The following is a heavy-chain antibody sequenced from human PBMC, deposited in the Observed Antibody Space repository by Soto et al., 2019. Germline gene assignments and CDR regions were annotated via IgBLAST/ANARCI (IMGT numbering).Heavy chain of an antibody. CDR2: INAGNGNT. Sequence: ASVKVSCKASGYTFTSYALHWVRQAPGQRLEWMGWINAGNGNTKYSQKFQGRVTITRDTSASTAYMELSSLRSEDTAVYYCARVRLGGSGWYARYYYGMDVWGQGPTVTVSS. J-gene: IGHJ6*02. V-gene: IGHV1-3*01. CDR3: ARVRLGGSGWYARYYYGMDV. CDR1: GYTFTSYA. D-gene: IGHD6-19*01.